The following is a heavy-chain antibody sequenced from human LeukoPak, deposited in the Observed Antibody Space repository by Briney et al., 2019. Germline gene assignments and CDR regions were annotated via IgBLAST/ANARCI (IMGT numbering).Heavy chain of an antibody. J-gene: IGHJ4*02. CDR3: ARGGGSYPFFDY. D-gene: IGHD1-26*01. CDR2: ISNSGTTI. Sequence: GGSLRPSCAASGFTFNIYEMNWVRQAPGKGLEWVSYISNSGTTIYYADSVKGRFTISRDNAKNSLYLQMNSLRAEDTAVYYCARGGGSYPFFDYWGQGTLVTVSS. CDR1: GFTFNIYE. V-gene: IGHV3-48*03.